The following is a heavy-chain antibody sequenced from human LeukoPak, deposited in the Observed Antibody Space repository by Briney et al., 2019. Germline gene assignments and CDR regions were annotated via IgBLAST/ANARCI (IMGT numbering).Heavy chain of an antibody. CDR1: GYTFTSYY. V-gene: IGHV1-46*01. CDR3: ARDVAGYSSGWYFDY. D-gene: IGHD6-19*01. Sequence: ASVKVSCKASGYTFTSYYMHWVRQAPGQGLEWMGIINPSGGSTSYAQKFQGRVTMTRDTSTSTVYMELSSLRSEDTAVYYCARDVAGYSSGWYFDYWGREPWSPSPQ. J-gene: IGHJ4*02. CDR2: INPSGGST.